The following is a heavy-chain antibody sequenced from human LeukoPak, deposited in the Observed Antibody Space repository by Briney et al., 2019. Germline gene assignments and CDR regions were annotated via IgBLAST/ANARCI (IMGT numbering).Heavy chain of an antibody. J-gene: IGHJ3*02. CDR3: AKVTSSGWYGAFDI. Sequence: GGPLRLFCAASGFTFNRYAMRWPPHATGKGLEGVLDIRGSGGSTYYADSVKGRFTISRDNSKNTLYLQMNSLRAGDTAVYYCAKVTSSGWYGAFDIWGQGTMVTVSS. CDR2: IRGSGGST. CDR1: GFTFNRYA. V-gene: IGHV3-23*01. D-gene: IGHD6-19*01.